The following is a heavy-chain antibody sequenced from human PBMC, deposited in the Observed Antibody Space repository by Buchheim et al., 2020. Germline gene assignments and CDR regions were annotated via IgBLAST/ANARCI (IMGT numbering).Heavy chain of an antibody. J-gene: IGHJ3*02. V-gene: IGHV3-30*18. CDR1: GFSFSTYP. D-gene: IGHD2-21*02. Sequence: QVQLVESGGGVVQPGRSLRLSCVASGFSFSTYPMHWVRQTPGKGLEWVSVISYDGKDIYYGDSVKGRFTISRDNSKNTLYLQMNRLGVDDTAVYYCAKRNVQRCGGDCAGRGAFDRWGQGP. CDR2: ISYDGKDI. CDR3: AKRNVQRCGGDCAGRGAFDR.